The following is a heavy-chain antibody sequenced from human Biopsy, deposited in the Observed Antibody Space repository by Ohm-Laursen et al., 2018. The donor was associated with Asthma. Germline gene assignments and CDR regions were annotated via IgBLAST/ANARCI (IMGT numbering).Heavy chain of an antibody. CDR3: VRAVRNEQWLAPLDY. V-gene: IGHV4-59*01. D-gene: IGHD6-19*01. J-gene: IGHJ4*02. CDR1: GGSISSFY. CDR2: VYWTGST. Sequence: TLSLTCSVYGGSISSFYWSWIRPSPEKGLEWMGYVYWTGSTNYNPSLKSRITMSVDTSKNRMFLELTSVTAADTAIYYCVRAVRNEQWLAPLDYWGQGKPVTVSS.